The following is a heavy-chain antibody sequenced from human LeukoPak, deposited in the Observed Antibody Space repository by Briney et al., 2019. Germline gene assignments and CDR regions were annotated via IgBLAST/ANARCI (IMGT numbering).Heavy chain of an antibody. D-gene: IGHD5-12*01. CDR2: ISYDGSNK. CDR1: GFTFSSYG. V-gene: IGHV3-30*18. Sequence: GGSLRLSCAASGFTFSSYGMHWVRQAPGKGLEWVAVISYDGSNKYYADSVKGRFTISRDNSKNTLYLQMNSLRAEDTALYYCAKAGGYDTNYYFDYWGQGTLVTVSS. J-gene: IGHJ4*02. CDR3: AKAGGYDTNYYFDY.